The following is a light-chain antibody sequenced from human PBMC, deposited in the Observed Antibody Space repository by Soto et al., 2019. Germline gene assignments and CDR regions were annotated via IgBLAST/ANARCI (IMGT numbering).Light chain of an antibody. Sequence: AIQMTHSPSCLSASVGDRVTISCRASQGIRNHLAWYQQKAGKAPKLLIFAATSLQSGVPSRFSGSGSGTDFTLTISRLEPEDFAVYYCQQYGSSPRTFGQGTKVDIK. J-gene: IGKJ1*01. CDR3: QQYGSSPRT. CDR1: QGIRNH. V-gene: IGKV1-6*01. CDR2: AAT.